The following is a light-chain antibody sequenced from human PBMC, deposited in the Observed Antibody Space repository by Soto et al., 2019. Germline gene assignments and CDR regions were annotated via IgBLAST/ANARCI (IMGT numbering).Light chain of an antibody. V-gene: IGKV1-39*01. CDR3: QQSYSTPWT. CDR1: QGISSY. CDR2: AAS. Sequence: EIQMTQSPFSLSASVGDRVTITCRASQGISSYLNWYQQKPGKAPKLLIYAASSLQSGVPSRFSGSGSGTDFTLTISSLQPEDFATYYCQQSYSTPWTFGQGTKVDIK. J-gene: IGKJ1*01.